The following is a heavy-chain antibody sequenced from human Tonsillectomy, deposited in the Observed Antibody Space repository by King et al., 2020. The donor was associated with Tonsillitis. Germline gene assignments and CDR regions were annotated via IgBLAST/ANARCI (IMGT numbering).Heavy chain of an antibody. CDR2: MYYSGRT. CDR3: ASGDYYILICYYNAVDY. J-gene: IGHJ4*02. Sequence: QLQESGPGLVKPSETLSLTCTVSGVSISSNSFYWGWIRQPPGKGLEWVGTMYYSGRTYYNTSLKSRVTISIDTSKNQFSLTVTSVIAADTTVYYCASGDYYILICYYNAVDYWGQGTLVTVSS. V-gene: IGHV4-39*01. D-gene: IGHD3-9*01. CDR1: GVSISSNSFY.